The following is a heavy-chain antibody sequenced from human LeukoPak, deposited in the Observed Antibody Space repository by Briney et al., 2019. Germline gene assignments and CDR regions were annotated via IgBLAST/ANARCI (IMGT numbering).Heavy chain of an antibody. J-gene: IGHJ5*02. Sequence: ASETVSCKAHVYTFTSYDINWVRMATGQGLEWMGWMNPNSGNTGYAQKFQGRVTMTRNTSISTAYMELSSLRSEDTAVYYCARRVAAAGTDWFDPWGQGTLVTVSS. V-gene: IGHV1-8*01. CDR3: ARRVAAAGTDWFDP. D-gene: IGHD6-13*01. CDR1: VYTFTSYD. CDR2: MNPNSGNT.